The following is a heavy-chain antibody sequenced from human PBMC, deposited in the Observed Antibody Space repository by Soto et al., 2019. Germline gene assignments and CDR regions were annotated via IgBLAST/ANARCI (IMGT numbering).Heavy chain of an antibody. CDR1: GFTFSSYS. CDR3: ARDMSPSGNYYGSGSYPVDY. CDR2: ISSNSSYI. V-gene: IGHV3-21*01. Sequence: GGSLRLSCAASGFTFSSYSMNWVRQAPGKGLEWVSSISSNSSYIYYADSVKGRFTISRDNSKNSLYLQMNSLRAEDTAVYYCARDMSPSGNYYGSGSYPVDYWGQGILVTVSS. D-gene: IGHD3-10*01. J-gene: IGHJ4*02.